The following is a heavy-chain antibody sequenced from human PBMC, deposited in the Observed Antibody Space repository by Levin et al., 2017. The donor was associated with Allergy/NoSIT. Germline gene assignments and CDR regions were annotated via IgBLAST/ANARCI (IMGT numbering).Heavy chain of an antibody. CDR3: AREPPYYDILTGYYKGNPFDI. CDR1: GYTFTDYY. V-gene: IGHV1-2*02. J-gene: IGHJ3*02. D-gene: IGHD3-9*01. Sequence: GESLKISCTSSGYTFTDYYINWVRQAPGQGLEWMGWINPNTGGTVFAQKFKGRVTLTRDTSTNTGHMELTRLTSDDTAVYYCAREPPYYDILTGYYKGNPFDIWGQGTLVTVSS. CDR2: INPNTGGT.